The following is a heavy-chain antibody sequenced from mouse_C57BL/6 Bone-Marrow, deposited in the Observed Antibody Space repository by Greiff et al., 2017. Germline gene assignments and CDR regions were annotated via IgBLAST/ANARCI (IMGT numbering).Heavy chain of an antibody. V-gene: IGHV5-4*03. CDR3: ARGGDYDGAWFAY. D-gene: IGHD2-4*01. Sequence: EVKLMESGGGLVKPGGSLKLSCAASGFTFSSYAMSWVRQTPEKRLAWVATISDGGSYTYYPDNVKGRFTISRDNAKNNLYLQMSHLKSEDTAMYYCARGGDYDGAWFAYWGQGTLVTVSA. CDR1: GFTFSSYA. J-gene: IGHJ3*01. CDR2: ISDGGSYT.